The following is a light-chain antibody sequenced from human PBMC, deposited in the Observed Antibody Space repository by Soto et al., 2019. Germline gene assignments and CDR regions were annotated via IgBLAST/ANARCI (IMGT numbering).Light chain of an antibody. CDR1: QTVRNNY. V-gene: IGKV3-20*01. J-gene: IGKJ1*01. CDR3: QQYNNWPPAWT. Sequence: EFVLTQSPGTLSLSPGERATLSCRASQTVRNNYLAWYQQKPGQAPRLLIYDASSRATGIPDRFSGGGSGTDFTLTISRLEPEDFAVYYCQQYNNWPPAWTFGQGTKVEIK. CDR2: DAS.